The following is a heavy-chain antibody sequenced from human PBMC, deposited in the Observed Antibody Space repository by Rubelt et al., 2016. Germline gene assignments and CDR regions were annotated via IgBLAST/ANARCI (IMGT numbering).Heavy chain of an antibody. CDR1: GGTFSSYA. CDR2: IIPIFGTA. Sequence: QVQLVQSGAEVTKPGASVKVSCKASGGTFSSYAISWVRQAPGQGLEWMGGIIPIFGTANYAQKFQGRGTVTADESASTAYMELSSLRSEDTAVYYCAREQQLVGGWFDPWGQGTLVTVSS. J-gene: IGHJ5*02. CDR3: AREQQLVGGWFDP. D-gene: IGHD6-13*01. V-gene: IGHV1-69*13.